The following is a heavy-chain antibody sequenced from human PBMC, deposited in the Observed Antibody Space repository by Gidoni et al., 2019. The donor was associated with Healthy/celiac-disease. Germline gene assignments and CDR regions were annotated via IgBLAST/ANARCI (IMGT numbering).Heavy chain of an antibody. CDR1: GATFSSYA. CDR2: IIPIFGTA. J-gene: IGHJ6*02. D-gene: IGHD3-3*01. CDR3: ARDPSYYDFWSGYYAQSVYYYYYGMDV. Sequence: QVQRVQSGAEVTKPGSSVKVSCKASGATFSSYAISWVRQAPGQGLEWMGGIIPIFGTANYAQKFQGRVTITADESTSTAYMELSSLRSEDTAVYYCARDPSYYDFWSGYYAQSVYYYYYGMDVWGQGTTVTVSS. V-gene: IGHV1-69*01.